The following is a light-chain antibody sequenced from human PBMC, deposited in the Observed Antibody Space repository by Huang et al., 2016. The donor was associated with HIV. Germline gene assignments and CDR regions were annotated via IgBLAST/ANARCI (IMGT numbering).Light chain of an antibody. Sequence: EIVLTQSPGTRSLSPGERATLSCRASQSVSSSYLAWYQQKPGQAPRLLIDGASSRATGIPDRFSGSGSGTDFTLTISRLEPEDFAVYYCQQYGSSPYTFGQGTKLEIK. CDR2: GAS. V-gene: IGKV3-20*01. CDR1: QSVSSSY. CDR3: QQYGSSPYT. J-gene: IGKJ2*01.